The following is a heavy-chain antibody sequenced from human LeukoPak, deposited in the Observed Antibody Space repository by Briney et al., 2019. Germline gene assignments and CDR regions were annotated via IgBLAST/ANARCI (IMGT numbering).Heavy chain of an antibody. Sequence: GESLQISCKGSGYTFTNYWVGWVRQMPGKGLEWMGTIYPNNSDSRYNPSFRGQVTISVDRSITTAYLLWKSLKASDTAIYYCALSNEAFDSASYFDYWGQGTLVTVSS. CDR1: GYTFTNYW. CDR3: ALSNEAFDSASYFDY. CDR2: IYPNNSDS. J-gene: IGHJ4*02. D-gene: IGHD3-22*01. V-gene: IGHV5-51*01.